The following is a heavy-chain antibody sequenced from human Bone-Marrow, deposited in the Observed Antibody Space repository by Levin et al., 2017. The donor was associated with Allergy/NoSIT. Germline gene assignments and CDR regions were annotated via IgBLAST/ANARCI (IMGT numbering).Heavy chain of an antibody. J-gene: IGHJ4*02. CDR2: ISYDGINK. Sequence: PGGSLRLSCAASGFTFRSYGIHWVRQAPGKGLEWVAMISYDGINKSYADSVKGRLSISRDNSKSTVFLKMNSLRPEDAAVYFCAKEWINFGEFRSGFDNWGQGTLVTVSS. D-gene: IGHD3-10*01. V-gene: IGHV3-30*18. CDR1: GFTFRSYG. CDR3: AKEWINFGEFRSGFDN.